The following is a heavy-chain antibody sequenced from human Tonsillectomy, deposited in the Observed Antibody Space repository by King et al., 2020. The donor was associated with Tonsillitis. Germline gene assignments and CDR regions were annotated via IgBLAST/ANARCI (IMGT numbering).Heavy chain of an antibody. J-gene: IGHJ5*02. CDR1: GDSINGGDYY. CDR3: GRYEGGVFDP. Sequence: QLQESGPGLVKPSQILSLTCTVSGDSINGGDYYWSWIRQHPGKGLEWIGYIFYNGNSYYNPSLKSRLTISVDTSKNHFSLRRSSVTAADTAVYYCGRYEGGVFDPWGQGTLVTVSS. V-gene: IGHV4-31*03. CDR2: IFYNGNS. D-gene: IGHD2-15*01.